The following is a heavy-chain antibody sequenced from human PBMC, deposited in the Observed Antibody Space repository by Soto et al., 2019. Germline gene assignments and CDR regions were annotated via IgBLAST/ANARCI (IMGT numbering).Heavy chain of an antibody. CDR1: GFTFSSYS. D-gene: IGHD6-6*01. J-gene: IGHJ4*02. V-gene: IGHV3-21*01. CDR3: ARDEEQLAPFDY. Sequence: PGGSLRLSCAASGFTFSSYSMNWVRQAPGKGLEWVSSISSSSSYIYYADSVKGRFTISRDNAKNSLYLQMNSLRAEDTAVYYCARDEEQLAPFDYWGQGTLVTVSS. CDR2: ISSSSSYI.